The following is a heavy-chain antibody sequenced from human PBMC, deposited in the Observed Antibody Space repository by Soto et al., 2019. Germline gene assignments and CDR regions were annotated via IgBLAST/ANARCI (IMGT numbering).Heavy chain of an antibody. CDR1: GFTFSSYS. J-gene: IGHJ4*02. V-gene: IGHV3-48*02. CDR2: ISSSSSTI. Sequence: GGSLRLSSAASGFTFSSYSMNWVRQAPGKGQEWVSYISSSSSTIYYADSVKGRFTISRGNAKNSLYLQMNSQRDEDTVVYYCSRDRGGVQLLATGVFFDYWGQGTLVTVSS. CDR3: SRDRGGVQLLATGVFFDY. D-gene: IGHD5-18*01.